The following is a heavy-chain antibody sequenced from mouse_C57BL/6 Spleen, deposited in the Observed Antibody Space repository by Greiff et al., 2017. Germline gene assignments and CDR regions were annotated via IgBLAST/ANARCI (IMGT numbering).Heavy chain of an antibody. V-gene: IGHV1-80*01. CDR3: ARYKDPRTAQASFDY. CDR1: GYAFSSYW. J-gene: IGHJ2*01. D-gene: IGHD3-2*02. CDR2: IDPGDGDT. Sequence: VQLQQSGAELVKPGASVKISCKASGYAFSSYWMNWVKQRPGKGLEWIGQIDPGDGDTNYNGKFKGKATLTADKSSSTAYMQLSSLTSEDSAVYFCARYKDPRTAQASFDYWGQGTTLTVSS.